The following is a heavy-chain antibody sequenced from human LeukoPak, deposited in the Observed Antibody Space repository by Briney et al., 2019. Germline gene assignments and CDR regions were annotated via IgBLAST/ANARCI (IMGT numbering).Heavy chain of an antibody. CDR1: GGSISSYY. J-gene: IGHJ3*02. CDR3: ARVGGTMVPASSAFDI. Sequence: SETLSLTCTVSGGSISSYYWSWIRQPPGKGLEYIAYMYYSGSTNYNPSLKSRVTVSVDTSKNQFSLKLSSVTAAVTGVYYCARVGGTMVPASSAFDIWGQGTMVTVSS. V-gene: IGHV4-59*01. CDR2: MYYSGST. D-gene: IGHD1-14*01.